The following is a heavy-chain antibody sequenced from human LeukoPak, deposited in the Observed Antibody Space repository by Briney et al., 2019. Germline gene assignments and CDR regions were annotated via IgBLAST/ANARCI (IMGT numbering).Heavy chain of an antibody. V-gene: IGHV3-64*01. J-gene: IGHJ4*02. D-gene: IGHD2-2*01. CDR2: ISSNGGST. CDR1: GFTFSSYA. CDR3: ARALCSSTSCYPDY. Sequence: GGSLRLSCAASGFTFSSYAMHWVRQAPGKGLEYVSAISSNGGSTYYANSVKGRFTISRDNSKNTLYLQMGSLRAEDMAVYYCARALCSSTSCYPDYWGQGTLVTVSS.